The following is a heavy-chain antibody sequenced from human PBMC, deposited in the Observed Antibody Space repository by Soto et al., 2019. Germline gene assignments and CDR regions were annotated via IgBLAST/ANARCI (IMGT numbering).Heavy chain of an antibody. CDR3: AHSRNLITEDAQVGDFDY. CDR1: GFSLTTDGEG. D-gene: IGHD3-10*01. V-gene: IGHV2-5*02. CDR2: IYWDDGE. J-gene: IGHJ4*02. Sequence: QITLKESGPTLVKPAQTLALTCTFSGFSLTTDGEGVGWVRQPPGEALEWLALIYWDDGERYSPSLKTRLTITKDPSKNQVVLIMTNVDPVDTATYYCAHSRNLITEDAQVGDFDYWGQGTLVTVSS.